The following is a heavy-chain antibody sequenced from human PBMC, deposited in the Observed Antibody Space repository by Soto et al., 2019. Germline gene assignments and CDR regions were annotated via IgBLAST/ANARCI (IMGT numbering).Heavy chain of an antibody. V-gene: IGHV3-30-3*01. CDR2: VSSEGGIQ. J-gene: IGHJ2*01. CDR1: GFSFSTYA. D-gene: IGHD2-21*01. Sequence: QVQLVESGGGVVQPERSLRLSCTASGFSFSTYAMQWVRQAPGKGLEWVAVVSSEGGIQFYADSVKGRFTISRDNSKNSLYLEMASLTTEDAAIYYFARQNYCGVRVIGSRGLWGGGTLVSVSS. CDR3: ARQNYCGVRVIGSRGL.